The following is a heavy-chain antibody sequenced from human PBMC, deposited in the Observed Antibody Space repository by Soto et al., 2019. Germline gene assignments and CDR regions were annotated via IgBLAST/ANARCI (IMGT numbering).Heavy chain of an antibody. J-gene: IGHJ4*02. Sequence: GGSLRLSCAASGFTFSSSSMHWVRQAPGKGLEWVAVISYDGSNKYYADSVKGRFTISRDNSKNTLYLQMNSLRAEDTAVYYCARDKRDLRFLEWSYYFDYWGQGTLVTVSS. CDR2: ISYDGSNK. CDR1: GFTFSSSS. V-gene: IGHV3-30-3*01. CDR3: ARDKRDLRFLEWSYYFDY. D-gene: IGHD3-3*01.